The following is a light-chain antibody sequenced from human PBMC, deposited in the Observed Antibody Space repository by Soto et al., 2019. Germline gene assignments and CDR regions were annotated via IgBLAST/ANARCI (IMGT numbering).Light chain of an antibody. Sequence: QSALTQPASVSGSHGKSITISCTGTNSDIGTSNYVSWYQQYPGKAPKLMIYEVSRRPSGVYNRFSGSKSDNPASLTSSRLQDEDEADEYCPTYRPRNKEVLFGGGTKLTVL. J-gene: IGLJ3*02. V-gene: IGLV2-14*01. CDR3: PTYRPRNKEVL. CDR1: NSDIGTSNY. CDR2: EVS.